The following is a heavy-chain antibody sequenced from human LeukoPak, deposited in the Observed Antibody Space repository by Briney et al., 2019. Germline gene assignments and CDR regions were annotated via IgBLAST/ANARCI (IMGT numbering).Heavy chain of an antibody. CDR1: GYTFTSYG. V-gene: IGHV1-18*01. D-gene: IGHD1-26*01. CDR3: ARTLSLVGATFSDY. J-gene: IGHJ4*02. CDR2: ISAYNGNT. Sequence: GASVKVSCKASGYTFTSYGISWVRQAPGQGLEWMGWISAYNGNTNYAQKLQGRVTMTTDTSTSTAYMELRSLRSDDTAVYYCARTLSLVGATFSDYWGQGTLVTVSS.